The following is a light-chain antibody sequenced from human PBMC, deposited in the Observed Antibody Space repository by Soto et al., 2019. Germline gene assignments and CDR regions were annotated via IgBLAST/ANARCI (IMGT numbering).Light chain of an antibody. J-gene: IGLJ2*01. Sequence: QLVLTQSPSASASLGASVKLTCTLSSGHSNYAIAWHQQQPEKGPRLLMKLNSDGSHSKGDGIPDRFSGSSSGAERYLTTSTLQYEDEAYYYCQTLVTGIHIFGGGTQLTVL. CDR3: QTLVTGIHI. CDR1: SGHSNYA. V-gene: IGLV4-69*01. CDR2: LNSDGSH.